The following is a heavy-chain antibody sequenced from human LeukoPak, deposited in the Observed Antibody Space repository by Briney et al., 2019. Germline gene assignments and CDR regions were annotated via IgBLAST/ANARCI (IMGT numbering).Heavy chain of an antibody. Sequence: GGSLRLSCAASGFTLSSYGMHWVRQAPGKGLEWVAVISYDGSNKYYADSVKGRFTISRDNSKNTLYLQMNSLRAEDTAVYYCAKDRRDRSFLFDYWGQGTLVTVSS. CDR3: AKDRRDRSFLFDY. V-gene: IGHV3-30*18. CDR2: ISYDGSNK. J-gene: IGHJ4*02. CDR1: GFTLSSYG.